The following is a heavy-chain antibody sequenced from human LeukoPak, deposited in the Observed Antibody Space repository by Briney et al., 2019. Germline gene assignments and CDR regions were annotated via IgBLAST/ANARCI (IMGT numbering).Heavy chain of an antibody. V-gene: IGHV3-49*03. D-gene: IGHD3-22*01. CDR2: IRSKAYVGTT. J-gene: IGHJ4*02. Sequence: GGSLRLSCAASGFTFSDYYMSRFRQAPGKGLEWVGFIRSKAYVGTTEYAASVKGRFTISRDDSKSIAYLQMNSLKTEDTAVYYCTRDLLPVYYYDSSGYYSDYWGQGTLVTVSS. CDR3: TRDLLPVYYYDSSGYYSDY. CDR1: GFTFSDYY.